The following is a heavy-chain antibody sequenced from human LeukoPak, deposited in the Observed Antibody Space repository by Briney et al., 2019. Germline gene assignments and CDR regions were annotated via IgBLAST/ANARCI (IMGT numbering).Heavy chain of an antibody. CDR1: GGSVTSGSYY. CDR2: IYYTGST. CDR3: ATSLESYYYMDV. D-gene: IGHD5-24*01. Sequence: PSETLSLTCTISGGSVTSGSYYWSWIRQPPEKGLEWIGYIYYTGSTDYNPSLKSRVTISVGTSKNQFSLQLSSVTAADTAIYYCATSLESYYYMDVWGKGTTVTVSS. J-gene: IGHJ6*03. V-gene: IGHV4-61*01.